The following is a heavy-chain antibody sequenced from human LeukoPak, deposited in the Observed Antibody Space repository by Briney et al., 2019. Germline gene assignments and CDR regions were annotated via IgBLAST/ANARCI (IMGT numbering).Heavy chain of an antibody. CDR2: INSDGSSA. D-gene: IGHD2-15*01. J-gene: IGHJ3*02. CDR3: ARGGVVVAAIDAFDI. V-gene: IGHV3-74*01. Sequence: GGSLRLSCAASGFTFSSYWMQWVRQAPGKGLVWVSRINSDGSSASYADSVKGRFTISRDISKNTLFLQLNSLRAEDTAVYYCARGGVVVAAIDAFDIWGQGTLVTVSS. CDR1: GFTFSSYW.